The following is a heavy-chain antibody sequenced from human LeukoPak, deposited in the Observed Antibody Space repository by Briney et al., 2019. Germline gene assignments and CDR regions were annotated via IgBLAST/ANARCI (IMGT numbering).Heavy chain of an antibody. V-gene: IGHV3-30-3*01. J-gene: IGHJ4*02. CDR3: ASYDSSGHYFDY. CDR1: GFTFSNSA. Sequence: GGSLRLSCAASGFTFSNSAMHWVRQAPGKGLEWVAVISYDGSNKYYADSVKGRFTISRDNSKNTLYPQMNSLRAEDTAVYYCASYDSSGHYFDYWGQGILVTVSS. CDR2: ISYDGSNK. D-gene: IGHD3-22*01.